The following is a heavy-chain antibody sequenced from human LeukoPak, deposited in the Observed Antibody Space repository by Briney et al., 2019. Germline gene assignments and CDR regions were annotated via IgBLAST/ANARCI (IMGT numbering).Heavy chain of an antibody. Sequence: SETLSLTCTVSSGSISSTSYYWGWIRQPPGMGLEWIGSMYYSGSTYYNPSLKSRVTISIDTSKNQFSLKLSSVTAAGTAVYYCARDLVTVTKGFDIWGQGTMVSVS. D-gene: IGHD4-17*01. CDR3: ARDLVTVTKGFDI. V-gene: IGHV4-39*07. J-gene: IGHJ3*02. CDR1: SGSISSTSYY. CDR2: MYYSGST.